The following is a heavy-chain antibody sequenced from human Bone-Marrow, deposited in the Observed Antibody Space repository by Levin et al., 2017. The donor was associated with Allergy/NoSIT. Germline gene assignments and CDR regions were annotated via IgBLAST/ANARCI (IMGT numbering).Heavy chain of an antibody. CDR3: AKDYFDGDYVSSGLFDY. J-gene: IGHJ4*02. CDR1: GFTFSSYG. CDR2: ISYDGSNK. V-gene: IGHV3-30*18. D-gene: IGHD4-17*01. Sequence: GGSLRLSCAASGFTFSSYGMHWVRQAPGKGLEWVAVISYDGSNKYYADSVKGRFTISRDNSKNTLYLQMNSLRAEDTAVYYCAKDYFDGDYVSSGLFDYWGQGTLVTVSS.